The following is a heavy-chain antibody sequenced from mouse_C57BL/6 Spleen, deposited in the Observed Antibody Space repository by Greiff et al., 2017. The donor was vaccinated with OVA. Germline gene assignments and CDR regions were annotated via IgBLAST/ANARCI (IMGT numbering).Heavy chain of an antibody. Sequence: QVQLQQPGAELMRPGSSVKLSCKASGYTFTSYWMDWVKQRPGQGLEWIGNIYPSDSETHYNQKFKDKATLTVDKSSSTAYMQLSSLTSEDSAVYYCARFPGLHFDYWGQGTTLTVSS. CDR2: IYPSDSET. CDR3: ARFPGLHFDY. V-gene: IGHV1-61*01. J-gene: IGHJ2*01. D-gene: IGHD6-2*01. CDR1: GYTFTSYW.